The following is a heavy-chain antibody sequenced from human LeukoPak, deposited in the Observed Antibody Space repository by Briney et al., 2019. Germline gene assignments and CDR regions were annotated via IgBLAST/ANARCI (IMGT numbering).Heavy chain of an antibody. CDR2: IYSGGST. D-gene: IGHD5-18*01. CDR1: GFTVSSNY. V-gene: IGHV3-66*04. CDR3: ARRGQLWSLDY. J-gene: IGHJ4*02. Sequence: TGGSLRLSCAASGFTVSSNYMSWVRQAPGKGLEWVSVIYSGGSTYYADSVKGRFTISRDNSKNTLYLQMNSLRAEDTAVYYCARRGQLWSLDYWGQGTLVTVSS.